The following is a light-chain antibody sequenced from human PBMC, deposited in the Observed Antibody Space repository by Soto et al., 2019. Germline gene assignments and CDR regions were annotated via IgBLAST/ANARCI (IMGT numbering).Light chain of an antibody. J-gene: IGKJ1*01. Sequence: IVLTQSHGTLSLSPGERATLSCRASQIVSSSYLAWYQQKPGQAPRLLIYGASSRATGIPDRFSGSGSGTDFTLTISRLEPEDFVVYFCHQYGTSPRTFGQGTKVDI. CDR1: QIVSSSY. CDR3: HQYGTSPRT. V-gene: IGKV3-20*01. CDR2: GAS.